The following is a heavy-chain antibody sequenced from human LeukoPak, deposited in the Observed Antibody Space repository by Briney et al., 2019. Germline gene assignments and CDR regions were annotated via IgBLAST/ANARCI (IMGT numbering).Heavy chain of an antibody. CDR1: GFTLSSYW. Sequence: GGSLRLSCAASGFTLSSYWMNWVRQAPGKGLEWVANINQDGSAKQYVDSVKGRFTISRDNSKNTLYLQMNSLRAEDTAVYYCATDAGSSPFDYWGQGTLVTVSS. CDR3: ATDAGSSPFDY. J-gene: IGHJ4*02. V-gene: IGHV3-7*01. CDR2: INQDGSAK. D-gene: IGHD1-26*01.